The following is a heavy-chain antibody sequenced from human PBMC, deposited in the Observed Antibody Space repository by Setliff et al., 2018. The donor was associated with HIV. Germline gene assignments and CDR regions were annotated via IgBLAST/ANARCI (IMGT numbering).Heavy chain of an antibody. CDR1: GNSFNGDF. D-gene: IGHD6-25*01. Sequence: GASVKVSCKAPGNSFNGDFLNWVRQAPGQGLEWMGNIKLSSGGTKFAQKFLGRVTMTRDTSTNTAFMELRRLNSDDTATYFCVTSPGSFTSVDETEAGDYWGQGTLVTVLL. CDR3: VTSPGSFTSVDETEAGDY. V-gene: IGHV1-2*02. J-gene: IGHJ4*02. CDR2: IKLSSGGT.